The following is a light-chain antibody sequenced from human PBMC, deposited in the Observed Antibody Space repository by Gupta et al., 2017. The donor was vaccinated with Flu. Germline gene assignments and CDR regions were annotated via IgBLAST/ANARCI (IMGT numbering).Light chain of an antibody. CDR2: EVT. V-gene: IGLV2-8*01. Sequence: QSVLTQPPSASGSPGQSVTISCTGTSSDIGAYNYVSWYQQHPGKAPKLIIYEVTKRPSGVSDRFSGSKSGNTASLTVSGLQAEDEADYYCCSFGGINKRGGFGGGTKLT. J-gene: IGLJ2*01. CDR3: CSFGGINKRGG. CDR1: SSDIGAYNY.